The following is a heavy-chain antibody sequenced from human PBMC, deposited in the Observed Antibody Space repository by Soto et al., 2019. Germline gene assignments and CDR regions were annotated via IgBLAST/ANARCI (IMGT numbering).Heavy chain of an antibody. D-gene: IGHD3-22*01. Sequence: SETLSLTCAVYGGSFSGYYWSWIRQPPGKGLEWIGEINHSGSTNYNPSLKSRVTISVDTSKNQCSLKLSSVTAADPAVYYCARGSLGGYLTLAYCGQGTRVIVSS. J-gene: IGHJ4*02. CDR1: GGSFSGYY. CDR2: INHSGST. V-gene: IGHV4-34*01. CDR3: ARGSLGGYLTLAY.